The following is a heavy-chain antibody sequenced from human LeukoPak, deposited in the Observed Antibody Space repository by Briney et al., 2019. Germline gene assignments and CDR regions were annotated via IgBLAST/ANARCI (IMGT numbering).Heavy chain of an antibody. CDR3: AREYYDILTGQDYFDY. D-gene: IGHD3-9*01. CDR1: GGSISSYY. V-gene: IGHV4-59*01. CDR2: IYYSGST. J-gene: IGHJ4*02. Sequence: PSETLSLTCTVSGGSISSYYWSWIRQPPGKGLEWIGYIYYSGSTNYNPSLKSRVTISVDTSKNQFSLKLSSVTAADTAVYYCAREYYDILTGQDYFDYWGQGTLVTVSS.